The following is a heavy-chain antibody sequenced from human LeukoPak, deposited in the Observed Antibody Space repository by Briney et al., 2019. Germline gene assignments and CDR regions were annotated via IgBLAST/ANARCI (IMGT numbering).Heavy chain of an antibody. J-gene: IGHJ4*02. CDR3: AYRNNFEY. CDR1: GFSFSGHW. Sequence: GGSLRLSCAASGFSFSGHWVNWVPQPPGKGLEWVANIKADGSEKYYVDSVKGRFTISRDDAKRTVDLQMDNLRAEDTAIYYCAYRNNFEYWGQGALVTVSS. V-gene: IGHV3-7*05. CDR2: IKADGSEK. D-gene: IGHD1-26*01.